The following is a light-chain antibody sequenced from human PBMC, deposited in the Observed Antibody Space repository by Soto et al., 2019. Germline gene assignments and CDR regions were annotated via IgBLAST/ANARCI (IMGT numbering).Light chain of an antibody. CDR3: QHYDNSPMYT. V-gene: IGKV3-20*01. Sequence: VLTQSPGTLSLSPGERATLSCRASQTVSSSYLAWYQQKPGQAPRLLIDSESSRATGIPDRFRGSGSGTDFTLTITRLEAEDFAVYYCQHYDNSPMYTFGQGTKLEIK. CDR1: QTVSSSY. CDR2: SES. J-gene: IGKJ2*01.